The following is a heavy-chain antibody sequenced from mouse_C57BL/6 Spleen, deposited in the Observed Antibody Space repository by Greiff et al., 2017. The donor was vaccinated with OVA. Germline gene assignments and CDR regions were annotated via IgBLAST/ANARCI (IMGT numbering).Heavy chain of an antibody. J-gene: IGHJ3*01. V-gene: IGHV1-55*01. CDR2: IYPGSGST. D-gene: IGHD2-3*01. Sequence: QVQLQQPGAELVKPGASVKMSCKASGYTFTSYWITWVKQRPGQGLEWIGDIYPGSGSTYYNEKFKGKATLTVDTSSSTAYMQLSSLTSEAAADYYDARQGYGYYSSGLADWGQGTLVTVSA. CDR3: ARQGYGYYSSGLAD. CDR1: GYTFTSYW.